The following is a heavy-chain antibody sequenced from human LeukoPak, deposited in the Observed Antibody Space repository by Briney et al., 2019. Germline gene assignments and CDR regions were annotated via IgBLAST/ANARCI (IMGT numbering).Heavy chain of an antibody. CDR3: ARTVGTGVFQH. J-gene: IGHJ1*01. Sequence: SQTLSLTCTVSGGSISSGDYYWSWIRQPPGKGLEWIGYIYYSGGTYYNPSLKSRVTISVDTSKNQFSLKLSSVTAADTAVYYCARTVGTGVFQHWGQGALVTVSS. CDR2: IYYSGGT. V-gene: IGHV4-30-4*01. D-gene: IGHD4-23*01. CDR1: GGSISSGDYY.